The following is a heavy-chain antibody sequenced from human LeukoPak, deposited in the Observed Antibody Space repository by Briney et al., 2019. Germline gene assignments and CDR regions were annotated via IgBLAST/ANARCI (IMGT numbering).Heavy chain of an antibody. J-gene: IGHJ4*02. CDR3: ARHGSYSGSYDY. CDR1: GGSISSSSYY. CDR2: IYYSGST. V-gene: IGHV4-39*01. D-gene: IGHD1-26*01. Sequence: PSETLSLTCTVSGGSISSSSYYWGWIRQPPGKGLEWIGSIYYSGSTYYNPSLKSRVTISVDTSKNQFSLKLSSVTAADTAVYYCARHGSYSGSYDYWGQGTLVTVSS.